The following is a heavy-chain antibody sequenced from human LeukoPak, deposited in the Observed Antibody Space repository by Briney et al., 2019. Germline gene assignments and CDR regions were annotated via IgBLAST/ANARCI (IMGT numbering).Heavy chain of an antibody. CDR1: GFTFSDYY. V-gene: IGHV3-11*01. CDR3: ARRNYYDSSGYSFDY. D-gene: IGHD3-22*01. J-gene: IGHJ4*02. CDR2: ISSSGSTI. Sequence: GGSLRLSCAASGFTFSDYYMSWIRQAPGKGLEWVSYISSSGSTIYYADTVKGRFTISRDNAKKSLYLQMNSLRAEDTAVYYCARRNYYDSSGYSFDYWGQGTLVTVSS.